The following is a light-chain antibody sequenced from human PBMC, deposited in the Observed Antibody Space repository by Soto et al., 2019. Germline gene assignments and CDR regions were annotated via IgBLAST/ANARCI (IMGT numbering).Light chain of an antibody. Sequence: DIVMTQSPDSLAVSLGERATINCKSSQSILYSSNNKNYLAWYQQKPGQPPKLLIYWASMRGSGVPDRFSGGGSGTDLTLTISSLQAEDVAVYYCQQYYTTPWTFGQGTKVEIK. V-gene: IGKV4-1*01. J-gene: IGKJ1*01. CDR1: QSILYSSNNKNY. CDR3: QQYYTTPWT. CDR2: WAS.